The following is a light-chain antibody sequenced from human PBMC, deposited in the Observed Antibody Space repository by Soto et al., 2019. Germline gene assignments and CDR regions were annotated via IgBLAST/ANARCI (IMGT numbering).Light chain of an antibody. CDR2: VAS. CDR3: HQYNNWPPKT. CDR1: QSVGSN. V-gene: IGKV3-15*01. Sequence: ETVMTQSPVTLSVSPGERATLSCRASQSVGSNLAWYQQKPGQTPRTIIYVASTRARGIPARFSGSGSGTEFTLPNSSLQSEDFAFYYCHQYNNWPPKTFGQGTKLEI. J-gene: IGKJ2*01.